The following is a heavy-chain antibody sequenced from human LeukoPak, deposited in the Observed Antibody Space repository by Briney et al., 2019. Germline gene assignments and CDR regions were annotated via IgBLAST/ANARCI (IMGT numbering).Heavy chain of an antibody. Sequence: GGSLRLSCAASGFQFDSFAMHWVRQAPGKGLEWVSAISGSGGSTYYADSVKGRFTISRDNSKNTLYLQMNSLRAEDTAVYYCARDRDNYGGTIHFAYWGQGTLVTVSS. CDR2: ISGSGGST. CDR1: GFQFDSFA. V-gene: IGHV3-23*01. CDR3: ARDRDNYGGTIHFAY. J-gene: IGHJ4*02. D-gene: IGHD4-23*01.